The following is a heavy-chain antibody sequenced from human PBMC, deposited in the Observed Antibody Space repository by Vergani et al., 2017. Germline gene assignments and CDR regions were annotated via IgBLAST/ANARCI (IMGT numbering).Heavy chain of an antibody. CDR1: GSTFSSYA. CDR3: ARDYNPSGSPLYYYYYYMDV. Sequence: EVQLVESGGGLVQPGGSLRLSCAASGSTFSSYAMNWVRQAPGKGLEWVSYISSSSSTIYYADSVKGRFTISRDNAKNSLYLQMNSLRAEDTAVYYCARDYNPSGSPLYYYYYYMDVWGKGTTVTVSS. J-gene: IGHJ6*03. V-gene: IGHV3-48*01. D-gene: IGHD1-26*01. CDR2: ISSSSSTI.